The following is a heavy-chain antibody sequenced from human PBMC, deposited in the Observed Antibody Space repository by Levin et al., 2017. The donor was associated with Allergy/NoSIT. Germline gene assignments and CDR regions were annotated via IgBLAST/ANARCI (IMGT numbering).Heavy chain of an antibody. CDR1: GFTFSSYE. D-gene: IGHD3-22*01. Sequence: GGSLRLSCAASGFTFSSYEMNWVRQAPGKGLEWVSYISSSGSTIYYADSVKGRFTISRDNAKNSLYLQMNSLRAEDTAVYYCARDGDYDSSGSLYWGQGTLVTVSS. V-gene: IGHV3-48*03. CDR3: ARDGDYDSSGSLY. J-gene: IGHJ4*02. CDR2: ISSSGSTI.